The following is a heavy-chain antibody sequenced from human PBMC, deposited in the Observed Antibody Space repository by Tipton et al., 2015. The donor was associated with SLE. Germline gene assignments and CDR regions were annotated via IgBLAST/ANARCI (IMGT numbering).Heavy chain of an antibody. Sequence: TLSLTCTVSGDSIGSGGYFWNWIRQHPGKGLEWIGYIYYSGNTYYNPSLKSRVTISVDTSKNQFSLKLSSVTAADTAVYYCARGTHDWYFDLWGRGTLVTVSS. CDR1: GDSIGSGGYF. CDR2: IYYSGNT. V-gene: IGHV4-31*03. J-gene: IGHJ2*01. D-gene: IGHD3/OR15-3a*01. CDR3: ARGTHDWYFDL.